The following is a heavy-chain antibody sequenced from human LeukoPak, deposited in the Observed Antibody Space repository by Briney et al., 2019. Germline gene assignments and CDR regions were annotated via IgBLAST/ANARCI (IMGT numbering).Heavy chain of an antibody. V-gene: IGHV3-30*02. CDR1: GFSFSSYG. CDR3: AKDSPSWHY. J-gene: IGHJ4*02. CDR2: IQYDGSNK. Sequence: GGSLRLSCAASGFSFSSYGFHWVRQAPGKGLEWVAFIQYDGSNKYYAGSVKGRFTISRDKSKNTLYLQMNSLRVEDTAVYYCAKDSPSWHYWGQGTLVTVSS.